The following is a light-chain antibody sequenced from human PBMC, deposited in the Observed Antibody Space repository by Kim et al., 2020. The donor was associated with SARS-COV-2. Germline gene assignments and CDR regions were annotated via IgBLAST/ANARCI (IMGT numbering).Light chain of an antibody. CDR2: QDS. V-gene: IGLV3-1*01. CDR3: QAWDSSTVV. CDR1: KLGDKY. Sequence: SVSPGQTASITCSGDKLGDKYACWYQQKPGPSPVVVIYQDSPRPSGIPERFSGSNSGDTATLTISGTQAMDEADYYCQAWDSSTVVFGGGTQLTVL. J-gene: IGLJ2*01.